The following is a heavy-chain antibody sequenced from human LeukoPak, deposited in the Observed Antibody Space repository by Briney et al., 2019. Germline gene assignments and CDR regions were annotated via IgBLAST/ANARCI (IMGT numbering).Heavy chain of an antibody. V-gene: IGHV3-7*01. D-gene: IGHD5-24*01. CDR2: IKQDGSEK. Sequence: PGGSLRLSCAASGFTFSSYWMSWVRQAPGKGLEWVANIKQDGSEKYYVDSVKGRFTISRDNAKNSLCLQMNSLRAEDTALYYCARDWLRDGYKYDHPEHWGQGTLVTVSS. J-gene: IGHJ1*01. CDR3: ARDWLRDGYKYDHPEH. CDR1: GFTFSSYW.